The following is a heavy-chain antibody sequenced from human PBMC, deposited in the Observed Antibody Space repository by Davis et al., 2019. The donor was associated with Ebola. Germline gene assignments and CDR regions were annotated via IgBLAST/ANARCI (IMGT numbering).Heavy chain of an antibody. CDR3: TFGAGWLTDY. D-gene: IGHD6-19*01. J-gene: IGHJ4*02. CDR1: GAFISSYY. Sequence: PSETLSLTCSVSGAFISSYYWGWFRQLPGKGLEWIGYIHYSDNPEFNQSLGTRVSISVDTSRNQFSLNLTSVTAEDTAIYYCTFGAGWLTDYWGQGALVTVSS. CDR2: IHYSDNP. V-gene: IGHV4-59*01.